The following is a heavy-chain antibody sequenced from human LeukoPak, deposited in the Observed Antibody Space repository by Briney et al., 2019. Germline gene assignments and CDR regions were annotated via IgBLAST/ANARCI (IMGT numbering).Heavy chain of an antibody. Sequence: GGSLRLSCAASGFTFSSYWMHWVRQAPGKGLVWVSRINSDGSSTSYADSVKGRFTISRDNAKNTLYLQMNSLRAEDTAVYYCARGRTMIVVVERVYYYYYYMDVWGKGTTVTVSS. J-gene: IGHJ6*03. D-gene: IGHD3-22*01. CDR2: INSDGSST. V-gene: IGHV3-74*01. CDR1: GFTFSSYW. CDR3: ARGRTMIVVVERVYYYYYYMDV.